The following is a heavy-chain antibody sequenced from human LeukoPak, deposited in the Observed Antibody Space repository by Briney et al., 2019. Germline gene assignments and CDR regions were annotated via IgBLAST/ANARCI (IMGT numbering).Heavy chain of an antibody. CDR1: GFTFSDYW. CDR2: IKEDGSEK. D-gene: IGHD3-10*01. CDR3: ARDSSRGDFEY. Sequence: RSGGSLRLSCAASGFTFSDYWMSWVRQAPGEGLEWVANIKEDGSEKYYVDSVKGRFTISRDNAKNSLYLQMNSLRVEDTAVYYCARDSSRGDFEYWGQGTLVTVSS. J-gene: IGHJ4*02. V-gene: IGHV3-7*01.